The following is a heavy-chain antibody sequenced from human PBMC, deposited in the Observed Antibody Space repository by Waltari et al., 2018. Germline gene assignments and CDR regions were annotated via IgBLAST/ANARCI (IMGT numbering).Heavy chain of an antibody. J-gene: IGHJ4*02. CDR2: IYPGDSDI. Sequence: EVQLVQSGAEVKKPGGSLMISCTGSGYSFHTYWIGWVRQMPGNGLEWMGIIYPGDSDIRDSPSFQGQVTISADKSISTAYLQWSSLKASDTAMYYCARYLSSSPPFDYWGQGTLVTGSS. CDR1: GYSFHTYW. D-gene: IGHD6-13*01. V-gene: IGHV5-51*01. CDR3: ARYLSSSPPFDY.